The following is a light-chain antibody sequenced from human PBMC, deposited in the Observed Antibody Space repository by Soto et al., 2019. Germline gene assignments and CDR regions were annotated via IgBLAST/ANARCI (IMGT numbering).Light chain of an antibody. J-gene: IGKJ3*01. CDR1: QRISNY. CDR2: TAS. V-gene: IGKV1-39*01. CDR3: QQSYSTPQFT. Sequence: DIPMTQSPSSLSASVGDRVTITCRASQRISNYLNWYQQKPGKAPKLLIYTASRLESGVPSKFSGSGSETDFTLTISTLQPEDFATYYCQQSYSTPQFTFGPGTTVDMK.